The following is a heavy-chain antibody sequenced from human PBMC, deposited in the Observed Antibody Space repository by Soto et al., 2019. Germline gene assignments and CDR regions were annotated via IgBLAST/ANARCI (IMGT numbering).Heavy chain of an antibody. V-gene: IGHV3-33*01. J-gene: IGHJ4*02. CDR1: GFTFSSYG. D-gene: IGHD3-10*01. CDR2: IWYDGSNK. Sequence: QVQLVESGGGVVQPGRSLRLSCAASGFTFSSYGMHWVRQAPGKGLEWVAVIWYDGSNKYYADSVKGRFTISRDNSKNTLYLQMNSLRAEDTAVYYCVRGRWFGELRYYFDYWGQGTLVTVSS. CDR3: VRGRWFGELRYYFDY.